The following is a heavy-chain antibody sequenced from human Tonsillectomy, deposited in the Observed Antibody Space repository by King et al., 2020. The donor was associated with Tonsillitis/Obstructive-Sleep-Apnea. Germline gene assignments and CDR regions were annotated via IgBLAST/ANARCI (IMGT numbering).Heavy chain of an antibody. D-gene: IGHD2-2*01. CDR2: IYYSGST. V-gene: IGHV4-31*03. CDR1: GGSISSGGYY. J-gene: IGHJ6*03. Sequence: QLQESGPGLVKPSQTLSLTCTVSGGSISSGGYYWSWIRQHPGKGLEWIGYIYYSGSTYYNPSLKSRVTISVDTSKNQFSLNLSSVTAADTAVYYCARLDCSSTSCYGIYYYYMDVGGKGTTVTVSS. CDR3: ARLDCSSTSCYGIYYYYMDV.